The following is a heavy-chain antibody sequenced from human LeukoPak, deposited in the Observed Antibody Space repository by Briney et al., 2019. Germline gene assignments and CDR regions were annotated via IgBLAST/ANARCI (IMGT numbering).Heavy chain of an antibody. J-gene: IGHJ4*02. D-gene: IGHD3-10*01. Sequence: GGSLRLSCAASGFTFSTYAMHWVRQAPGKGLEWVAVITYDGSNKYYADSVKGRFTISRDNSKNTLYLQVSGLRAEDTAVYYCARDIYLIRGVISRDFDYWGRGTLVTVSP. V-gene: IGHV3-30-3*01. CDR1: GFTFSTYA. CDR2: ITYDGSNK. CDR3: ARDIYLIRGVISRDFDY.